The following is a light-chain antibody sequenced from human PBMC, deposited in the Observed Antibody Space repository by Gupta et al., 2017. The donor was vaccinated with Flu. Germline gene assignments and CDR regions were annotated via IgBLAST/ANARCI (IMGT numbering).Light chain of an antibody. CDR2: NDS. V-gene: IGLV3-21*02. CDR3: QVWDSSSDVV. J-gene: IGLJ2*01. Sequence: RGNNIGSKSVHWYQRKAGQAPVLVVYNDSDRPSGIPERFSGSNSGNTATLTISRVEAGDEADYYCQVWDSSSDVVFGGGTKVTVL. CDR1: NIGSKS.